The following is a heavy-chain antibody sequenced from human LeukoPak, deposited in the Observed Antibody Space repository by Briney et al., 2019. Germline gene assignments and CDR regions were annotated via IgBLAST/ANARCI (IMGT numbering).Heavy chain of an antibody. Sequence: ASVKVSCKASGYTFTSYGISWVRQAPGQGLEWMGWINPNSGGTNYAQKFQGRVTMTRDTSISTAYMELSRLRSDDTAVYYCARGLYSSGYYNGYWGQGTLVTVSS. D-gene: IGHD3-22*01. J-gene: IGHJ4*02. CDR1: GYTFTSYG. V-gene: IGHV1-2*02. CDR2: INPNSGGT. CDR3: ARGLYSSGYYNGY.